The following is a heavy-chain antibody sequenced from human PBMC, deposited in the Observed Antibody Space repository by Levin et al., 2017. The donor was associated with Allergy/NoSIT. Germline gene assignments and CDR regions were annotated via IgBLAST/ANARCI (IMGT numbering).Heavy chain of an antibody. CDR2: IYPGDSDT. D-gene: IGHD1-26*01. Sequence: GESLKISCKGSGYSFTSYWIGWVRQMPGKGLEWMGIIYPGDSDTRYSPSFQGQVTISADKSISTAYLQWSSLKASDTAMYYCARPNFYSGSYFDYFDYWGQGTLVTVSS. J-gene: IGHJ4*02. CDR3: ARPNFYSGSYFDYFDY. CDR1: GYSFTSYW. V-gene: IGHV5-51*01.